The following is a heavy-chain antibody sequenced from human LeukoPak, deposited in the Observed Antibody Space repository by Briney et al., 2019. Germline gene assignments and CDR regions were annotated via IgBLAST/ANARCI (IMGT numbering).Heavy chain of an antibody. Sequence: GGSLRLSCAASGFSLSTYWMSWVRQAPGKGLEWVANIKQDESEKYYVDSVKGRFTISRDNAKNSLYLQMNSLRAEDTAVYYCARDRNTDFWSGYYTNYFDYWGQGTLVTVSS. CDR2: IKQDESEK. CDR3: ARDRNTDFWSGYYTNYFDY. J-gene: IGHJ4*02. D-gene: IGHD3-3*01. CDR1: GFSLSTYW. V-gene: IGHV3-7*01.